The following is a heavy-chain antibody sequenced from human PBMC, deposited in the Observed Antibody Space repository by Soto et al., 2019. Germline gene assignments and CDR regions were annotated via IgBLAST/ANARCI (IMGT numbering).Heavy chain of an antibody. Sequence: QITLKESGPTLVKPTQTLTLTCTFSGFSLSTSGVGVAWIRQPPGKALEWLALIYWDDDKRYRPSLESRLTITKDTSQNQVVLTIGNMDSVDTATYYCAYLPCSGGSCYWFSFSGMDVWGPGTTVTVPS. V-gene: IGHV2-5*02. CDR2: IYWDDDK. D-gene: IGHD2-15*01. CDR1: GFSLSTSGVG. CDR3: AYLPCSGGSCYWFSFSGMDV. J-gene: IGHJ6*02.